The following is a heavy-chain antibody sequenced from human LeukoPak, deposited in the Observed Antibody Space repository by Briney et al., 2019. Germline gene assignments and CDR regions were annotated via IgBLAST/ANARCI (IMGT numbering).Heavy chain of an antibody. Sequence: GGSLRLSCAASGFTFSNYWVHWVRQAPGKGLVWVSRINRDGSTTNYADSVKGRFTVSRDNAKNTLNLQMNSLRAEDTAVYYCARDKKSGXXSEIDYWGQGTLVTVSS. V-gene: IGHV3-74*01. CDR1: GFTFSNYW. D-gene: IGHD1-26*01. CDR3: ARDKKSGXXSEIDY. CDR2: INRDGSTT. J-gene: IGHJ4*02.